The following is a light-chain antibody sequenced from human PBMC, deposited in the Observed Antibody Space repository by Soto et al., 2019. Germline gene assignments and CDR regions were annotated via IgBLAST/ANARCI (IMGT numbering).Light chain of an antibody. CDR1: QSISSY. CDR2: DAS. V-gene: IGKV1-33*01. J-gene: IGKJ5*01. CDR3: QQYENLPT. Sequence: DIQMTQSPSSLSASVGDRVTITCRASQSISSYLNWYQQKPGRAPKLLIYDASNLEAGVPSRFRGSGSGIDFTFTISRLQPEDIATYYCQQYENLPTFGQGTRLEIK.